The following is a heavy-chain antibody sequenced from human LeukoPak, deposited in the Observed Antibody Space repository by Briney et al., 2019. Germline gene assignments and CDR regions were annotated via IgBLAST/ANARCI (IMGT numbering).Heavy chain of an antibody. D-gene: IGHD2-2*01. J-gene: IGHJ4*02. V-gene: IGHV4-30-4*02. CDR1: GGSISSDDYY. CDR2: IFYTGST. Sequence: SETLSLTCSVSGGSISSDDYYWSWIRQPPGKGLEWIGYIFYTGSTYYSPSLKSRVTISVDTSKNQFSLKLSSVTAADTAEYYCARVRVVPAAQGYYFDYWGQGTLVTVSS. CDR3: ARVRVVPAAQGYYFDY.